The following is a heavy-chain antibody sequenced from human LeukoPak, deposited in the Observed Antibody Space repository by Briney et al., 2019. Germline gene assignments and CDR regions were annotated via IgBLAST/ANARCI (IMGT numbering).Heavy chain of an antibody. CDR3: ARVHVNSGYYFGDAFDI. CDR2: MYHSGST. J-gene: IGHJ3*02. CDR1: GYSISSAYY. D-gene: IGHD3-22*01. Sequence: SETLSLTCSVSGYSISSAYYWGWIRQPPGKGLEWIGTMYHSGSTNYNPSLKSRVTISVDTSKNQFSLKLSSVTAADTAIYYCARVHVNSGYYFGDAFDIWGQGTMVTVSS. V-gene: IGHV4-38-2*02.